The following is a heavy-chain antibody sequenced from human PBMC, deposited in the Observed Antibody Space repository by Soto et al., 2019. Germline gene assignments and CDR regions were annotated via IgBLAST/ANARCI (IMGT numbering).Heavy chain of an antibody. CDR2: ISHTGAA. CDR1: GGSISDNAYY. Sequence: QMQLQESGPGLVKPSETLSLTCTVSGGSISDNAYYWNWIRHPPGKGRAWIGTISHTGAAYYNPSLESRVAISIETSENQFSLTLGSVTAADTAVYYCARLAYNPIGVNVYGDDAFDLWGQGTMVTVSS. CDR3: ARLAYNPIGVNVYGDDAFDL. V-gene: IGHV4-39*01. D-gene: IGHD2-21*01. J-gene: IGHJ3*01.